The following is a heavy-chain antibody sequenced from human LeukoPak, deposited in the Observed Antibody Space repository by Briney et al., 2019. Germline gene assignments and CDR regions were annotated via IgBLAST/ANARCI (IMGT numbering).Heavy chain of an antibody. CDR2: ISAYNGNT. CDR3: ARETGYSSSWYGDQYYFDY. V-gene: IGHV1-18*01. Sequence: ASVKVSCKASGYTFTSYGISWVRQAPGQGLEWMGWISAYNGNTNYAQKLQGRVTMTTDTSTSTAYMELRSLRSDDTAVYYCARETGYSSSWYGDQYYFDYWGQGTLVTVSS. J-gene: IGHJ4*02. D-gene: IGHD6-13*01. CDR1: GYTFTSYG.